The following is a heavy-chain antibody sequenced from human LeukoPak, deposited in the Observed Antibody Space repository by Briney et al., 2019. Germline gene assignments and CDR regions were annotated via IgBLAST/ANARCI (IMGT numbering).Heavy chain of an antibody. V-gene: IGHV3-30*18. J-gene: IGHJ4*02. CDR2: ISYDGSNK. D-gene: IGHD6-6*01. Sequence: GGSLRLSCAASGFTFSSYGMHWVRQAPGKGLEWVAVISYDGSNKYYADSVKGRFTISRDNSKNTLYLQMNSLRAEDTAVYYCAKDEYSSSPGYYFAYWGQGTLVTVSS. CDR3: AKDEYSSSPGYYFAY. CDR1: GFTFSSYG.